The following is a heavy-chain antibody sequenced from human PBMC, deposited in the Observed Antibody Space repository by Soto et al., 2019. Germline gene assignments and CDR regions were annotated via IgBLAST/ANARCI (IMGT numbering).Heavy chain of an antibody. D-gene: IGHD6-13*01. J-gene: IGHJ4*02. Sequence: ASVKVSCKASGYTFTSYGISWVRQAPGQGLEWMGWISAYNGNTNYAQKLQGRVTMTTDTSTSTAYMELRSLRSDDTAVYYCARDRAAACTGSSDYWGQGTLVTVSS. V-gene: IGHV1-18*04. CDR3: ARDRAAACTGSSDY. CDR2: ISAYNGNT. CDR1: GYTFTSYG.